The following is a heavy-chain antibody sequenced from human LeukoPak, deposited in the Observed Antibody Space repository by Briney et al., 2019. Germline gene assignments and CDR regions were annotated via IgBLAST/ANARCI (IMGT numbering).Heavy chain of an antibody. CDR1: GFTFSSYG. CDR2: IWYDGSNK. CDR3: AKVDGSGSYYDYYMDV. D-gene: IGHD3-10*01. J-gene: IGHJ6*03. Sequence: GRSLRLSCAASGFTFSSYGMHWVRQAPGKGLEWVAVIWYDGSNKYYADSVKGRFTISRDNSKNTLYLQMNSLRAEDTAVYYCAKVDGSGSYYDYYMDVWGKGSTVTVSS. V-gene: IGHV3-33*06.